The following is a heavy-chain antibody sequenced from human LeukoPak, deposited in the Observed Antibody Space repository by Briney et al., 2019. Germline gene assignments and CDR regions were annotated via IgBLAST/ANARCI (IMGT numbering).Heavy chain of an antibody. CDR2: IIPLFGTA. J-gene: IGHJ3*02. V-gene: IGHV1-69*05. Sequence: SVKVSCKASGGTFSSYPVSWVRQAPGQGLEWMGGIIPLFGTANYAQKFQGRVTITTDESTSTAYMALSSLRSEDTAVYYCAREGEDGYNRGRGAFNIWGQGTMVTVSS. CDR1: GGTFSSYP. CDR3: AREGEDGYNRGRGAFNI. D-gene: IGHD5-24*01.